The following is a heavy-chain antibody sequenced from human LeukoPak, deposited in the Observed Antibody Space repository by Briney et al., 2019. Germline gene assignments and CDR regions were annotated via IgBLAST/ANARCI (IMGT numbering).Heavy chain of an antibody. CDR3: ARTLDYYGSGSGFDY. D-gene: IGHD3-10*01. Sequence: SQTLSLTCTVSGGSISSGGYYWSWIRQPPGKGLEWIGYIYYSGSTNYNPSLKSRVTISVDTSKNQFSLKLSSVTAADTAVYYCARTLDYYGSGSGFDYWGQGTLVTVSS. CDR1: GGSISSGGYY. CDR2: IYYSGST. J-gene: IGHJ4*02. V-gene: IGHV4-61*08.